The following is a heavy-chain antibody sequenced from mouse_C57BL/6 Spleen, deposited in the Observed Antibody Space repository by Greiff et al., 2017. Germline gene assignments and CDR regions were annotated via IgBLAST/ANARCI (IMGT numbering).Heavy chain of an antibody. CDR1: GFSLSTSGMG. CDR2: IYWDDDK. D-gene: IGHD1-1*01. V-gene: IGHV8-12*01. Sequence: QVTLKVSGPGILQSSQTLSLTCSFSGFSLSTSGMGVSWIRQPSGKGLEWLAHIYWDDDKRYNPSLKSRLTISKDTSRNQVFLKITSVDTADTATYYCALLLDYYGSYWYFDVWGTGTTVTVSS. CDR3: ALLLDYYGSYWYFDV. J-gene: IGHJ1*03.